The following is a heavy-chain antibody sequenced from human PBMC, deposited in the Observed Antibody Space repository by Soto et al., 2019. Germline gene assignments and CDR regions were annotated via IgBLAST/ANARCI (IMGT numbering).Heavy chain of an antibody. D-gene: IGHD6-13*01. CDR3: ARDWWQQLENHYYYCGMDV. CDR1: GFTFSSYW. V-gene: IGHV3-7*01. J-gene: IGHJ6*02. Sequence: EVQLVESGGGSVQPGGSLRLSCAASGFTFSSYWMSWVRQAPGKGLEWVANIKLDGSDKYYVDSVKGRFTISRDNAKNSLYLQMDSLRAEDTAVYYCARDWWQQLENHYYYCGMDVWGQGTTVTVSS. CDR2: IKLDGSDK.